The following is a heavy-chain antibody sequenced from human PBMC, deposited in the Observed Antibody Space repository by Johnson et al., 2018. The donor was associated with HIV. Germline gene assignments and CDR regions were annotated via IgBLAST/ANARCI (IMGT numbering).Heavy chain of an antibody. Sequence: QVLLVESGGGVVQPGGSLRLSCAASGFTFSSYGMHWVRQAPGKGLEWVAFIRSDGSNKYYVDSVKGRFTISRDNSKNTLYLQMNSLRAEDTAVYYCARVAPAHDAFDIWGQGTMVTVSS. CDR3: ARVAPAHDAFDI. CDR1: GFTFSSYG. V-gene: IGHV3-30*02. D-gene: IGHD2-2*01. CDR2: IRSDGSNK. J-gene: IGHJ3*02.